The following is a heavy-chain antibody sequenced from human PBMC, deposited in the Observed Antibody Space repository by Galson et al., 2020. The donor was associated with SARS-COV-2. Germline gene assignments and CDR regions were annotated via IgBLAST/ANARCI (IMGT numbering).Heavy chain of an antibody. Sequence: SQTLSLTCTVSGGSISSGSYYWSWIRQPAGKGLEWIGRIYTSGSTNYNPPLKSRVTISVDTSKNQISLKLSSVTAADTAVYYCASRTLDYGGNSAELSRDYWGQGTLVTVSS. CDR3: ASRTLDYGGNSAELSRDY. D-gene: IGHD4-17*01. J-gene: IGHJ4*02. CDR1: GGSISSGSYY. V-gene: IGHV4-61*02. CDR2: IYTSGST.